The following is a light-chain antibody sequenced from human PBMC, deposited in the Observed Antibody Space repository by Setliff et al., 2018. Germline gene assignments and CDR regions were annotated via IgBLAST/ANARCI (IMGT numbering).Light chain of an antibody. CDR3: FSYTTGSTRRGV. CDR1: NSDVGTYSF. V-gene: IGLV2-14*01. Sequence: QSALAQPASVSGSPGQSITISCTGTNSDVGTYSFVSWYQQHPGKAPKLMIYDVTNRPSGVSSRFSGSKSGNTASLTISGLQAEDEADYYCFSYTTGSTRRGVFGTGTKVTV. CDR2: DVT. J-gene: IGLJ1*01.